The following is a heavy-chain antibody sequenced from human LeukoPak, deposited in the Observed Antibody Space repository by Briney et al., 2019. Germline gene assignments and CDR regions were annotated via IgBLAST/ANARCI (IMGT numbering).Heavy chain of an antibody. CDR1: GGSISYYY. J-gene: IGHJ4*02. CDR3: ARHLKKDMVKAHFDY. CDR2: IYYSGTT. Sequence: SETLSLTCTVSGGSISYYYWSWIRQPPGKGLEWIGYIYYSGTTNYNPSLKSRVTISVDTSKNQFSLKLSSVTAADTAVYDCARHLKKDMVKAHFDYWGQGTLVTVSS. D-gene: IGHD5-18*01. V-gene: IGHV4-59*08.